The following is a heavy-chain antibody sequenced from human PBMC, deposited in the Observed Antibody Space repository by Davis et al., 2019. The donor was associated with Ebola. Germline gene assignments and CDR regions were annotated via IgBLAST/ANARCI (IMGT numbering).Heavy chain of an antibody. CDR3: AERGGSV. CDR2: IYYTGSA. J-gene: IGHJ4*02. CDR1: GVSISRHY. V-gene: IGHV4-59*11. D-gene: IGHD3-16*01. Sequence: PGGSLRLSCTVSGVSISRHYWSWIRQPPGKRLEWIGSIYYTGSAYYNSSLNSRVTISVDTSKNQFSLKFSSVSAADTAMYYCAERGGSVWGQGTLVTVSS.